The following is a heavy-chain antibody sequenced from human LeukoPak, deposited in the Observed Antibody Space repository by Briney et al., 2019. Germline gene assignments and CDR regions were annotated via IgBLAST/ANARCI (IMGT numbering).Heavy chain of an antibody. CDR2: ISSSGSPI. D-gene: IGHD3-9*01. J-gene: IGHJ4*02. CDR3: ASLSTGSHFDY. V-gene: IGHV3-48*03. Sequence: SGGSLRLSCAASGFTFSSYAMNWVRQAPGKGLEGVSYISSSGSPIYYADSVKGRFTISRDNAKNSLYLQMNSLRAEDTAVYYCASLSTGSHFDYWGQGTLVTVSS. CDR1: GFTFSSYA.